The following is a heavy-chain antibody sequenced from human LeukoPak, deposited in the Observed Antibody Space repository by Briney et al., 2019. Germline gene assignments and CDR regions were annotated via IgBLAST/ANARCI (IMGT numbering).Heavy chain of an antibody. V-gene: IGHV4-59*08. CDR2: IYYSGST. Sequence: PSGTLSLTCTVSGGSISSYYWSWIRQPPGKGLEWIGYIYYSGSTNYNPSLKSRVTISVDTSKNQFSLKLSSVTAADTAVYYCARHQTDIVVVPAAAFDPWGQGTLVTVSS. J-gene: IGHJ5*02. CDR1: GGSISSYY. CDR3: ARHQTDIVVVPAAAFDP. D-gene: IGHD2-2*01.